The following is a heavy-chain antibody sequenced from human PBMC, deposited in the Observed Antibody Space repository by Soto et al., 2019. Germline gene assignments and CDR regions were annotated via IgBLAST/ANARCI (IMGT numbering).Heavy chain of an antibody. CDR2: ISGRGGST. CDR3: AKATMTLVVIRLDS. D-gene: IGHD3-22*01. Sequence: PGGSLRLSCAASGFTFSNYSMNWVRQAPGKGLEWVSTISGRGGSTYYADSVTGRFTISRDNSKNILYLQMNSLRAEDTAVYYCAKATMTLVVIRLDSWGQGTLVSISS. V-gene: IGHV3-23*01. J-gene: IGHJ4*02. CDR1: GFTFSNYS.